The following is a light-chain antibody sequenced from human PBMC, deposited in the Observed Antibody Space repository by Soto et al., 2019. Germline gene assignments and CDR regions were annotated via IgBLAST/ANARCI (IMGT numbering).Light chain of an antibody. CDR1: TSNIGSNT. Sequence: QSVLTQPPSASGTPGQRVTISCSGSTSNIGSNTVHWYQQVPGTAPKLLMYSDSQRPSGVPDRFSGSKSGTSASLAITGLQSEDEDDYYCAAWDDSLHGPVFGGGTKLTVL. CDR2: SDS. V-gene: IGLV1-44*01. CDR3: AAWDDSLHGPV. J-gene: IGLJ2*01.